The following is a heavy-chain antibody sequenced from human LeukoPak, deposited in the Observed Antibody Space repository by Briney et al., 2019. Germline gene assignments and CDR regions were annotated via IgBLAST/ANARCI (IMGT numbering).Heavy chain of an antibody. D-gene: IGHD6-6*01. CDR3: AREEYSSSRAYGCAFDI. CDR2: INPNSGGT. J-gene: IGHJ3*02. V-gene: IGHV1-2*02. Sequence: GASVKVSCKASGYTFTGYYMHWVRQAPGQGLEWMGWINPNSGGTNYAQKFQGRVTMTRDASISTAYMELSSLRSEDTAVYYCAREEYSSSRAYGCAFDIWGQGTMVTVSS. CDR1: GYTFTGYY.